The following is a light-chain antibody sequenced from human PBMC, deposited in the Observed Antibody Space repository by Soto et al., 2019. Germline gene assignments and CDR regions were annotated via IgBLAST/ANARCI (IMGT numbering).Light chain of an antibody. CDR2: GAS. Sequence: EIVLTQSPGTLSLSPGERATLACRAMQSVSSSYLAWYQQKPGQAHRLLIYGASSRATGIPDRFSGSGSGTDFTLTISRLEPEDFALYYCQKYGSSPRTFGQGTKLEIK. V-gene: IGKV3-20*01. CDR3: QKYGSSPRT. CDR1: QSVSSSY. J-gene: IGKJ2*01.